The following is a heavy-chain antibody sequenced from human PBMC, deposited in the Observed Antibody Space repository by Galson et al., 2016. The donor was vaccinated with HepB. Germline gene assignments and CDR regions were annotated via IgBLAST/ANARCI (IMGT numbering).Heavy chain of an antibody. Sequence: SLRLSCAASGFTFNSYAMNWVRQAPGKGLEWVSGISGSGGSTYYADSVKGRFTISRDNSKNTLYLQMNGLRAEDTAIYYCAKRGRAFDIWGQGTMVTVSS. CDR2: ISGSGGST. V-gene: IGHV3-23*01. CDR1: GFTFNSYA. CDR3: AKRGRAFDI. J-gene: IGHJ3*02. D-gene: IGHD3-10*01.